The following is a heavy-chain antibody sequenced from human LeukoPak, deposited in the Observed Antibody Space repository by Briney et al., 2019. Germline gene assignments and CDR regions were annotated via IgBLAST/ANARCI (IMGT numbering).Heavy chain of an antibody. V-gene: IGHV4-4*07. CDR2: IYNSGST. D-gene: IGHD5-18*01. CDR1: GGSISSYY. J-gene: IGHJ5*01. Sequence: SETLSLTRTVSGGSISSYYWSWIRQPAGKGLEWIGHIYNSGSTNYNPSLKSRVTISIDTPKNQFSLKLTSVTAADTAVYYCAGDSYGTDSWGQGTLVTVSS. CDR3: AGDSYGTDS.